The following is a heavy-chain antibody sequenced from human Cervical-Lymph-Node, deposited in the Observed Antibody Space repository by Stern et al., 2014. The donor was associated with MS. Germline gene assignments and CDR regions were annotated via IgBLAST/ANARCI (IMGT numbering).Heavy chain of an antibody. Sequence: VQLVESGGGLVKPGGSLRLSCAASGFTFSSYSMNWVRQAPGKGLEWVSYISSSSSYIYYADSVKGRFTISRDNAKNSLYLQMNSLRAEDTAVYYCAREDNDYDSSGYLIYYFDYWGQGTLVTVSS. CDR2: ISSSSSYI. D-gene: IGHD3-22*01. J-gene: IGHJ4*02. V-gene: IGHV3-21*01. CDR3: AREDNDYDSSGYLIYYFDY. CDR1: GFTFSSYS.